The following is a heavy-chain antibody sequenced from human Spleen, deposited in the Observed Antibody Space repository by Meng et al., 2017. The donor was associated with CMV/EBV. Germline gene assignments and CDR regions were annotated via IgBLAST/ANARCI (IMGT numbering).Heavy chain of an antibody. Sequence: GGSLRLSCAASGFTFSSYSMKWVRQAPGKGLEWVAVISYDGSNKYYADSVKGRFTISRDNSKNTLYLQMNSLRAEDTAVYYCAGGSIVVVPAAISYYGMDVWGQGTTVTVSS. CDR3: AGGSIVVVPAAISYYGMDV. J-gene: IGHJ6*02. V-gene: IGHV3-30*03. D-gene: IGHD2-2*01. CDR2: ISYDGSNK. CDR1: GFTFSSYS.